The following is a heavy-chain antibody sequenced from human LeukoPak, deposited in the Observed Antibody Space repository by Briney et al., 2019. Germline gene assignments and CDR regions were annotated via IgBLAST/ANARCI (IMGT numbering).Heavy chain of an antibody. D-gene: IGHD2-21*02. CDR1: GDSLNTYY. Sequence: SETLSLTCTVSGDSLNTYYWTWIRQTPGKELEWIGFVASSGTSNYNPSLKSRVVISIDTSKNQFSLALTSVTPADTAVYYCAGVVRGVVTSNWFDPWGQGTLVTVSS. CDR2: VASSGTS. V-gene: IGHV4-59*01. CDR3: AGVVRGVVTSNWFDP. J-gene: IGHJ5*02.